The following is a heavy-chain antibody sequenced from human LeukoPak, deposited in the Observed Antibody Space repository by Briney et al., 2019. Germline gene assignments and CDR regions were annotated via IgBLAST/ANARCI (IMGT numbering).Heavy chain of an antibody. V-gene: IGHV1-46*01. D-gene: IGHD6-13*01. J-gene: IGHJ5*02. CDR2: INPSGGST. Sequence: ASVKVSCKASGYTFARYYMHWVRQAPGQGLEWMGIINPSGGSTSYAQKFQGRVTLTRDTSTSTVYMELSSLRSEDTAVYYCARDGKFNGAVAGSACYWFAPWGQGTLVTVSS. CDR1: GYTFARYY. CDR3: ARDGKFNGAVAGSACYWFAP.